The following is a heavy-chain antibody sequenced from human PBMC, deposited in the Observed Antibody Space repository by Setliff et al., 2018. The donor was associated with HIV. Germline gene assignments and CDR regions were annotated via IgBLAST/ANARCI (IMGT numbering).Heavy chain of an antibody. J-gene: IGHJ5*02. V-gene: IGHV3-73*01. D-gene: IGHD3-10*01. CDR2: IRSKGYGSAT. CDR3: AVWIREVIS. CDR1: GFTFGDYA. Sequence: GGSLRLSCTASGFTFGDYAMSWVRQAPGKGLEWVGSIRSKGYGSATAYAASVKGRFTISRDDSKNTAYLQMDSLKTEDTAVYYCAVWIREVISWGRGTLVTVSS.